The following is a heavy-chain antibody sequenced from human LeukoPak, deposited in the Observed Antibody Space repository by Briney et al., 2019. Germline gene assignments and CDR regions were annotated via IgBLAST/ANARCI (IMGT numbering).Heavy chain of an antibody. Sequence: SETLSLTCTVSGGSISSSSYYWGWIRQPPGKGLEWIGSIYYSGSTYYNLSLKSRVTISVDTSKNQFSLKLSSVTAADTAVYYCARRGSSSWPKTFDYWGQGTLVTVSS. CDR2: IYYSGST. V-gene: IGHV4-39*07. D-gene: IGHD6-13*01. J-gene: IGHJ4*02. CDR1: GGSISSSSYY. CDR3: ARRGSSSWPKTFDY.